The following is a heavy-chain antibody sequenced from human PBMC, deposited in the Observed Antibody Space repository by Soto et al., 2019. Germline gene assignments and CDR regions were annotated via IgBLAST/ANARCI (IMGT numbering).Heavy chain of an antibody. V-gene: IGHV1-18*01. CDR3: ARDLANPEADNWFDP. D-gene: IGHD3-3*02. J-gene: IGHJ5*02. Sequence: QVQLVQSGAEVKKPGASVKVSCKASGYTFTSYGISWVRQAPGQGLEWMGWISAYNGNTNYAQKLQGRVTMTTDTSTSTAYIELRSLRSDDTAVYYCARDLANPEADNWFDPWGQGTLVTVSS. CDR1: GYTFTSYG. CDR2: ISAYNGNT.